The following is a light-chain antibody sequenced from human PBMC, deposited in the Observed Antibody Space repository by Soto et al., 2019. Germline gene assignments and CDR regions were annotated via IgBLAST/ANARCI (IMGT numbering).Light chain of an antibody. V-gene: IGKV3-20*01. J-gene: IGKJ4*01. CDR1: QSVSSSY. Sequence: EIVLTQSPGTLSLSPGERATLSCRASQSVSSSYLAWYQQKPGQAPRLLIYGASSRATGIPDRFSGSGSGTDFTLTISRLEPEDFAVYYCQQYGSSPLRNFGGGTKVEIK. CDR2: GAS. CDR3: QQYGSSPLRN.